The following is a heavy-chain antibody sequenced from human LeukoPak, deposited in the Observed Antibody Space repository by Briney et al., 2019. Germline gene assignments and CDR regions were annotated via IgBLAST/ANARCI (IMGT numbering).Heavy chain of an antibody. CDR2: ISYSGST. J-gene: IGHJ4*02. Sequence: SETLSLTCTVSGGSISSYYWSWIRQPPGKGLEWIGYISYSGSTNYNPSLKSRVTISLDMSKNQFSLKLSSVTAADTAVYYCARLAGGYSGYDWGGYFDYWGQGTLVTVSS. CDR3: ARLAGGYSGYDWGGYFDY. V-gene: IGHV4-59*01. CDR1: GGSISSYY. D-gene: IGHD5-12*01.